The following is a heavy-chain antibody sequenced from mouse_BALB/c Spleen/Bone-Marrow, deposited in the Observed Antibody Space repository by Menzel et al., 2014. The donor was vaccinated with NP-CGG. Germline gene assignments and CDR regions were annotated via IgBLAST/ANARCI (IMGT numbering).Heavy chain of an antibody. Sequence: EVQGVESGGGLVQPGGSRKLSCAASGFTFSSFGMHWVRQAPEKGLEWDAYTSSGSSTVFYADTVKGRFTVSRDNPKNTLFLQMSSLRSEDTAMYYCARSRGNFEDFDYWGQGTTLTVSS. D-gene: IGHD2-1*01. J-gene: IGHJ2*01. CDR3: ARSRGNFEDFDY. CDR2: TSSGSSTV. V-gene: IGHV5-17*02. CDR1: GFTFSSFG.